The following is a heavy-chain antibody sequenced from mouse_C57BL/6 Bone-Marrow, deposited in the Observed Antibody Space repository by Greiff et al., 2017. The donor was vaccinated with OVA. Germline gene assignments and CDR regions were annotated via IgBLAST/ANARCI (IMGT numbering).Heavy chain of an antibody. CDR3: ARTLSSYVTY. CDR2: ISSGGSYT. D-gene: IGHD1-1*01. J-gene: IGHJ3*01. CDR1: GFTFSSYG. V-gene: IGHV5-6*01. Sequence: EVKLVESGGDLVKPGGSLKLSCAASGFTFSSYGMSWVRQTPDKRLEWVATISSGGSYTYYPDSVKGRFTISRDNAKNTLYLQMSSLKSEDTAMYYCARTLSSYVTYWGQGTLVTVSA.